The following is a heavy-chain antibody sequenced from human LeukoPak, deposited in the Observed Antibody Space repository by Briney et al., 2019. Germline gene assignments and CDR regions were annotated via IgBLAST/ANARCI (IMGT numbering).Heavy chain of an antibody. V-gene: IGHV3-7*03. CDR3: AKPNYYDSSGYDTMARAEYFQH. D-gene: IGHD3-22*01. CDR2: IKQDGSEK. J-gene: IGHJ1*01. Sequence: GGSLRLSCAASGFTFSTYWMSWVRQAPGKGLEWVANIKQDGSEKYYVDSVKGRFTISRDNAKNSLYLQMNSLRAEDTALYYCAKPNYYDSSGYDTMARAEYFQHWGQGTLVTVSS. CDR1: GFTFSTYW.